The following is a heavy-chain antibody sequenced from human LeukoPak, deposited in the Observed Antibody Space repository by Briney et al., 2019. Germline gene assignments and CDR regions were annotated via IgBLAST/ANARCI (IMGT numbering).Heavy chain of an antibody. J-gene: IGHJ4*02. D-gene: IGHD3-10*01. CDR3: AKARDYYGSGSYS. CDR2: INPSGGST. Sequence: ASVKVSCKASGGTFSSYAISWVRQAPGQGLEWMGIINPSGGSTSYAQKFQGRVTMTRDTSTSTVYMELSSLRSEDTAVYYCAKARDYYGSGSYSWGQGTLVTVSS. V-gene: IGHV1-46*01. CDR1: GGTFSSYA.